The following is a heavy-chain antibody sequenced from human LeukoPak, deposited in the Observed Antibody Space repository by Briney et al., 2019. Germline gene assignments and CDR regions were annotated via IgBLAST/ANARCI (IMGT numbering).Heavy chain of an antibody. CDR1: GFTFSSYS. Sequence: GSLRLSCAASGFTFSSYSMTWVRKAPGKGLEWVSLISSSSTYIYYADSVKGRFTISRDNAKNSLYLQMNSLRADDTAVYYCARIIYSGSYRFDYWGQGALVTVSS. J-gene: IGHJ4*02. V-gene: IGHV3-21*01. D-gene: IGHD1-26*01. CDR2: ISSSSTYI. CDR3: ARIIYSGSYRFDY.